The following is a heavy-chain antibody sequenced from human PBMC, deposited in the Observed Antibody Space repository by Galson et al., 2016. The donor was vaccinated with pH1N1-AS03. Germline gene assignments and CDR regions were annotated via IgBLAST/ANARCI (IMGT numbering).Heavy chain of an antibody. D-gene: IGHD2-2*01. Sequence: SLRLSCAASGFTFGNFAMHWVRQAPGKGLEWLAIIWSEEGNKYYADSVKGRFTISRDNSRNTLFLQMNSLTADDTAIYYCVRDGDSSTWLLDFWGQGTLVTVSS. CDR2: IWSEEGNK. V-gene: IGHV3-33*08. J-gene: IGHJ4*02. CDR3: VRDGDSSTWLLDF. CDR1: GFTFGNFA.